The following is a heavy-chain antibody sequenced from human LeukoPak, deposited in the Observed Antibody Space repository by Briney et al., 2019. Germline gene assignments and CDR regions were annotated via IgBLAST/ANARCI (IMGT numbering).Heavy chain of an antibody. CDR1: GFTFSSYA. Sequence: GGSLRLPCAASGFTFSSYAMSWVRQAPGKGLEWVSAISGSGGSTYYADSVKGRFTISRDNSKNTLYLQMNSLRAEDTAVYYCARAYDILTGYPSRHGGSHYYGMDVWGQGTTVTVSS. CDR2: ISGSGGST. D-gene: IGHD3-9*01. CDR3: ARAYDILTGYPSRHGGSHYYGMDV. J-gene: IGHJ6*02. V-gene: IGHV3-23*01.